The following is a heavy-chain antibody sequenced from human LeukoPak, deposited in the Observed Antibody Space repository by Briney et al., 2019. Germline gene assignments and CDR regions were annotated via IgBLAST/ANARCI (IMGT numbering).Heavy chain of an antibody. CDR3: ARDRVPSSTWWEDYYYGMDV. CDR1: GGSISNYY. V-gene: IGHV4-59*12. D-gene: IGHD1-26*01. Sequence: PSETLSLTCTVSGGSISNYYWSWIRQPPGKGLEWIGYIYYSGSTNYNPSLKSRVTISVDTSRNQFSLRLNSVTAADTAVYYCARDRVPSSTWWEDYYYGMDVWGQGTTVTVSS. CDR2: IYYSGST. J-gene: IGHJ6*02.